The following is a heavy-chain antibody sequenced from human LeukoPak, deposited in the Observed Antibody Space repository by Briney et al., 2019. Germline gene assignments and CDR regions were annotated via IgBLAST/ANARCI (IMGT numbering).Heavy chain of an antibody. CDR1: GGSISSYY. J-gene: IGHJ4*02. CDR2: IYTSGNT. D-gene: IGHD2-15*01. CDR3: AREDRRILDY. Sequence: SETLSLTCTVSGGSISSYYWSWIRQPAGKGLEWIGRIYTSGNTNYNPSLKSRVTISVDKSKNQFSLKLSSVTAADTAVYYCAREDRRILDYWGQGTLVTVSS. V-gene: IGHV4-4*07.